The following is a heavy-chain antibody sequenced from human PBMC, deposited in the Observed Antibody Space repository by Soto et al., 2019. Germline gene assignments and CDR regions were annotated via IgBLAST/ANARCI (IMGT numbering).Heavy chain of an antibody. J-gene: IGHJ5*02. CDR2: INHSGST. CDR3: ARGLGGGYWFDP. CDR1: GGSFSGYY. Sequence: PSETLSLTCAVYGGSFSGYYWSWIRRPPGKGLEWIGEINHSGSTNYNPSLKSRVTISVDTSKNQFSLKLSSVTAADTAVYYCARGLGGGYWFDPWGQGTLVTVSS. V-gene: IGHV4-34*01.